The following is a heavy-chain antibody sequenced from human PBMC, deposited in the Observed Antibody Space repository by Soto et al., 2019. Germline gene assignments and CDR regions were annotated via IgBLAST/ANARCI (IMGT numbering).Heavy chain of an antibody. J-gene: IGHJ5*02. D-gene: IGHD3-16*02. V-gene: IGHV1-69*01. CDR2: IIPIFGTA. CDR3: AREEYRQVDH. CDR1: GGAFSNYA. Sequence: QVQLVQSGAEVRKPGSSVKVSCKASGGAFSNYAISWVRQAPGQGLEWMGGIIPIFGTANYAQKLQGRVTITADESTTTAYMELSSLRSEDTAVYYCAREEYRQVDHWGQGTLVTVSS.